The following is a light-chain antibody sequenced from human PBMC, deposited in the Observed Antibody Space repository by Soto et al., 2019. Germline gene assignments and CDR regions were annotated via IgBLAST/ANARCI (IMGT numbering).Light chain of an antibody. CDR1: NIESKA. V-gene: IGLV3-21*04. J-gene: IGLJ2*01. CDR3: HVWDSDRDHPV. Sequence: SYELTQPPSVSVSPGMTASITCGGNNIESKAVHWYQQRPGQAPVLVINNEVDRPSGIPERFSGSNFGTTATLTINRVEAGDEADYFCHVWDSDRDHPVFGGGTKLTVL. CDR2: NEV.